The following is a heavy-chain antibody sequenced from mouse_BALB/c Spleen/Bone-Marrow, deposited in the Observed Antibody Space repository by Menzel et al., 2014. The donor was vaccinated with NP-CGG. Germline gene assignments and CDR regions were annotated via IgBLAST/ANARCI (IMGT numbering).Heavy chain of an antibody. CDR1: GYTFSNYW. CDR3: TTLARNNFDY. V-gene: IGHV1-5*01. CDR2: IHPGNSDT. Sequence: EVKLQESGTVLARPGAAVKMSCKASGYTFSNYWMHWIKQRPGQGLEWIGSIHPGNSDTTYNQKFKGKAKLTADTSTSTAYMELSSLTNEDSAVYYCTTLARNNFDYWGQGATLTVSS. J-gene: IGHJ2*01. D-gene: IGHD3-1*01.